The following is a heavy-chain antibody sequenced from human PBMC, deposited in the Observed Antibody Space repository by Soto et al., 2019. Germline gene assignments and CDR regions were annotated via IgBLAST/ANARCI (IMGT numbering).Heavy chain of an antibody. CDR1: GFTFSTYW. CDR2: IDSDGSST. J-gene: IGHJ6*04. D-gene: IGHD6-6*01. CDR3: ARYSRSSAGYYFGMDV. Sequence: GGSLRLSCAASGFTFSTYWMHWVRQAPGKGLVWVSRIDSDGSSTTYADSVKGRFTISRDNAKNTLYLQMNSLRAEDTAVYYCARYSRSSAGYYFGMDVWGKGTTVTVSS. V-gene: IGHV3-74*01.